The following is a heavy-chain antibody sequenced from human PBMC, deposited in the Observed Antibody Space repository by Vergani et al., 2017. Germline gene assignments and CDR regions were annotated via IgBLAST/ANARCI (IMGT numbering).Heavy chain of an antibody. CDR3: ARRSTVGTPLRWFYP. J-gene: IGHJ5*02. CDR1: GGSFSDFY. Sequence: QVQIQQWGAGLLKPSDTLSLTCAVYGGSFSDFYCSWVRQSPGKGLEWIGEIDYSGDINYNPSFQSRATVSVDRSNNQFSLRLSSVTAADTAMYYCARRSTVGTPLRWFYPWGQGTLVVVSS. V-gene: IGHV4-34*02. CDR2: IDYSGDI. D-gene: IGHD4-11*01.